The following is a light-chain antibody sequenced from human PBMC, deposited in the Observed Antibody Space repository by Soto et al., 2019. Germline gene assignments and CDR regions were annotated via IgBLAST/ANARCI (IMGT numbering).Light chain of an antibody. J-gene: IGKJ1*01. CDR3: QQYGSWT. Sequence: EDGLTESLGTVSLSPGERATLYCRASQSVSSSYLAWYQQKPGQAPRLLIYGASSRATGIPDRFSGSGSGTDFTLTISRLEPEDFAVYYCQQYGSWTFGQGSNVAI. V-gene: IGKV3-20*01. CDR1: QSVSSSY. CDR2: GAS.